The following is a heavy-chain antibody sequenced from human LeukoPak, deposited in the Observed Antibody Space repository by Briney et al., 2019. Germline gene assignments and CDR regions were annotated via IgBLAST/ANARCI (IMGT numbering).Heavy chain of an antibody. J-gene: IGHJ4*02. V-gene: IGHV4-31*03. CDR2: IYYSGST. CDR1: GGSISSGAYY. D-gene: IGHD3-16*02. CDR3: ARGVRLGELSLAY. Sequence: SQTLSLTCTVSGGSISSGAYYWSWIRQHPGKGLEWIGYIYYSGSTYYNSSLKSRVTISVGTSKNQFSLKLSSVTAADTAVYYCARGVRLGELSLAYWGQGTLVTVSS.